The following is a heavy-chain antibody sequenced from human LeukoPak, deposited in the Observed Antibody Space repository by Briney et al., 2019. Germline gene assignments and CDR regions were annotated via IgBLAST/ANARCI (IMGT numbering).Heavy chain of an antibody. V-gene: IGHV3-23*01. CDR1: GFTFSSSI. J-gene: IGHJ4*02. CDR2: ITTTGTTT. CDR3: AKHMYSGTSGRLFDY. Sequence: PGASLILSCTASGFTFSSSIVSWVRQPPGKGLEWVSVITTTGTTTYYADSVKGRLTISRDNSKNTLFLEMNSLRAEDTAVYYCAKHMYSGTSGRLFDYWGQGALVTVSS. D-gene: IGHD3-22*01.